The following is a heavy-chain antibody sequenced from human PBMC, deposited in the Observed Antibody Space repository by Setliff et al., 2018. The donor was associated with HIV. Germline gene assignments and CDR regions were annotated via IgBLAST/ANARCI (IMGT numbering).Heavy chain of an antibody. CDR2: IRNDGSDK. D-gene: IGHD6-19*01. CDR1: GFTFSSYG. Sequence: GGSLRLSCAASGFTFSSYGLHWVRQAPGKGLEWVAFIRNDGSDKHYVESVKGRFTISRDNSKKTLYLQMNRLRAEDTAVYYCAMSPYSSGLFDYWGQGTLVTVPS. J-gene: IGHJ4*02. V-gene: IGHV3-30*02. CDR3: AMSPYSSGLFDY.